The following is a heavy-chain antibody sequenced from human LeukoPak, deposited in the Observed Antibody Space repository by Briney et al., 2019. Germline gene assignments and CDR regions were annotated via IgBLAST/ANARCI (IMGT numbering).Heavy chain of an antibody. CDR3: ARVVRGVIMYYFDY. D-gene: IGHD3-10*01. CDR2: IYTSGST. Sequence: SETLSLTCFVSGDSISNYYWSWIRQPAGKGLDWIGRIYTSGSTNYNPSLKSRVTISVDTSKNQFSLKLSSVTAADTAVYYCARVVRGVIMYYFDYWGQGTLVTVSS. J-gene: IGHJ4*02. V-gene: IGHV4-4*07. CDR1: GDSISNYY.